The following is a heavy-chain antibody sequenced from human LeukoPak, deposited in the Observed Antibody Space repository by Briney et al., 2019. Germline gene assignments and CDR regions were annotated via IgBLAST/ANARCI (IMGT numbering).Heavy chain of an antibody. CDR3: ARSHYYDTPRYGMDV. CDR1: GYTFTSYY. V-gene: IGHV1-46*01. J-gene: IGHJ6*02. Sequence: ASVKVSCTASGYTFTSYYMHWVRQAPGQGLEWMGIINPSGGSTSYAQKFQGRVTMTRDTSTSTVYMELSSLRSEDTAVYYCARSHYYDTPRYGMDVWGQGTTVTVSS. D-gene: IGHD3-22*01. CDR2: INPSGGST.